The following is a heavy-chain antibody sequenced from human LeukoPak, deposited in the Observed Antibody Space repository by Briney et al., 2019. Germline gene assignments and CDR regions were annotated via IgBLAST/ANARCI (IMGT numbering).Heavy chain of an antibody. CDR3: AKDISSDYDDGGWFDP. J-gene: IGHJ5*02. CDR2: ISWNSDNI. V-gene: IGHV3-9*01. Sequence: GGSLRLSCAASKFTFNDYAMHWVRQAPGKGLEWVSGISWNSDNIGYADSVRGRFTISRDNGKNSLYLQMNSLKTEDTAVYYCAKDISSDYDDGGWFDPWGQGTLVAVSS. CDR1: KFTFNDYA. D-gene: IGHD5-12*01.